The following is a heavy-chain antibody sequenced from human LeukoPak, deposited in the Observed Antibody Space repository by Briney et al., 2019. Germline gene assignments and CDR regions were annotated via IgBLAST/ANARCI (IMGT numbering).Heavy chain of an antibody. Sequence: SETLSLTCTVSGGSISSSSYYWGWIRQPPGKGLEWIGSIYYSGSTYYNPSLKSRVTISVDTSKNQFSLKLSSVTAADTAVYYCARVVIAAAGLGIQHWGQGTLVTVSS. J-gene: IGHJ1*01. D-gene: IGHD6-13*01. CDR1: GGSISSSSYY. CDR3: ARVVIAAAGLGIQH. CDR2: IYYSGST. V-gene: IGHV4-39*07.